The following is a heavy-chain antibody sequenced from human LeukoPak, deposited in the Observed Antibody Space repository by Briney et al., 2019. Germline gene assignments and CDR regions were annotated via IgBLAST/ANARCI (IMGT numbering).Heavy chain of an antibody. CDR1: GDSVSSNSVT. J-gene: IGHJ4*02. Sequence: SQTLSLTCAISGDSVSSNSVTWNWIRQSPSRGLEWLGRTYYRSKWYNDYAVSVKSRITINPDTSKNQFSLQLNSVTPEDTAVYYCARFTRSGPPYYFGYWGQGTLVTVSS. CDR3: ARFTRSGPPYYFGY. CDR2: TYYRSKWYN. V-gene: IGHV6-1*01.